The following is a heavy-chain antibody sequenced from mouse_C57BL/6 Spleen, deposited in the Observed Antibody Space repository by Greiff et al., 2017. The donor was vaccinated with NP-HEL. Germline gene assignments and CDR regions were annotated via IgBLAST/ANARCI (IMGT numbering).Heavy chain of an antibody. CDR2: ISDGGSYT. J-gene: IGHJ1*03. Sequence: EVQVVESGGGLVKPGGSLKLSCAASGFTFSSYAMSWVRQTPEKRLEWVATISDGGSYTYYPDNVKGRCTIFRDNAKNNLYLQMSHLTSEDTAMYYCARSYFDVWGTGTTVTVSS. CDR1: GFTFSSYA. V-gene: IGHV5-4*01. CDR3: ARSYFDV.